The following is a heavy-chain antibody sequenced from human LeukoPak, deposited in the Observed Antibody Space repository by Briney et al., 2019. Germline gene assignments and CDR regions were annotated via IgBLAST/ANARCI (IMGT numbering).Heavy chain of an antibody. CDR3: ARVGLLLNYFDY. V-gene: IGHV1-69*13. CDR2: IIPIFGTA. D-gene: IGHD3-22*01. Sequence: SVKVSCKASGGTFSSYAISWVRQAPGQGLEWMGGIIPIFGTANYAQKFQGRVTITADESTSTAYMELSSLRAEDTAVYYCARVGLLLNYFDYWGQGTLVTVSS. J-gene: IGHJ4*02. CDR1: GGTFSSYA.